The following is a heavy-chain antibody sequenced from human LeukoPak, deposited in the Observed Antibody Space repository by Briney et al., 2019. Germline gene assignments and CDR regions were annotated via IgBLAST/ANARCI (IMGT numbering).Heavy chain of an antibody. CDR1: GGSISSYY. D-gene: IGHD3-3*01. Sequence: SETLSLTCTVSGGSISSYYWSWIRQPAGKGLEWIGRIYTSGSTKNNPSLKSRVTMSADTSKNQLSLKLSSVTAAGTAVYYCARVVEWSDAFDIWGQGTMVTVSS. V-gene: IGHV4-4*07. J-gene: IGHJ3*02. CDR3: ARVVEWSDAFDI. CDR2: IYTSGST.